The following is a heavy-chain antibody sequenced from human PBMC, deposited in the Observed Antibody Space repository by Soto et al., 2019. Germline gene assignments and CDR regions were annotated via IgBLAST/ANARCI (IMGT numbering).Heavy chain of an antibody. Sequence: QVQLQQWGAGLLKPSETLSLYCGVYGGSFSGYYWNWIRQPPGKGLQWIGEINHSGSTNYNPSLKSRVTISVDTSKNQFSLKLSSVTAADTAVYYCARVISSSWYADYWGQGTLVTVSS. CDR2: INHSGST. J-gene: IGHJ4*02. V-gene: IGHV4-34*01. D-gene: IGHD6-13*01. CDR3: ARVISSSWYADY. CDR1: GGSFSGYY.